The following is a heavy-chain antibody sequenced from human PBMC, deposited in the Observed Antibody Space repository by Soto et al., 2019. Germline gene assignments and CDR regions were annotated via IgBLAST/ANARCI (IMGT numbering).Heavy chain of an antibody. CDR3: ARELWYYYGSGSYYSGWFDP. CDR1: GGSISSYY. V-gene: IGHV4-4*07. CDR2: IYTSGST. J-gene: IGHJ5*02. D-gene: IGHD3-10*01. Sequence: QVQLQESGPGLVKPSETLSLTCTVSGGSISSYYWSWIRQPAGKGLEWIGRIYTSGSTNYNPSLKRRVTTSVDTSKNQFSLKLSSVTAADTAVYYCARELWYYYGSGSYYSGWFDPWGQGTLVTVSS.